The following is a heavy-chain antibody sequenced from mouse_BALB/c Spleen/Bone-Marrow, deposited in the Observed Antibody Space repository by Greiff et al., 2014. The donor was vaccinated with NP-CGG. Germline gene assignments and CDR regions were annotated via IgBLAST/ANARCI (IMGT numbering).Heavy chain of an antibody. V-gene: IGHV4-1*02. CDR2: INPDSSTI. J-gene: IGHJ3*01. Sequence: EVKLLESGGGLVQPGGSLKLSCAASGFDFSRFWMSWVRQAPRKGLEWIGEINPDSSTINYTPSLKDKFIISRVNAKNTLYLQKSKVRSEDTALYYCTRLHYYGYSAYWGQGTLVTVST. CDR3: TRLHYYGYSAY. D-gene: IGHD1-2*01. CDR1: GFDFSRFW.